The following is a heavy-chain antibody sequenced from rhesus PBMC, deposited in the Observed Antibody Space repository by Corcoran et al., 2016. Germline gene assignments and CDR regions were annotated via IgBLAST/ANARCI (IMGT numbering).Heavy chain of an antibody. CDR3: ARGVGGVNYAFDF. J-gene: IGHJ3*01. CDR2: IYGSGSST. Sequence: QLQLQESGPELVQPSETLSVTCAVSGGSISSNYWSWLRKTPGKGMEWFGRIYGSGSSTKYNPALKNRVTLSVDKSKNQLSLKLSSVTAADTAVYYCARGVGGVNYAFDFWGQGLRVTVSS. D-gene: IGHD3-22*01. V-gene: IGHV4-169*01. CDR1: GGSISSNY.